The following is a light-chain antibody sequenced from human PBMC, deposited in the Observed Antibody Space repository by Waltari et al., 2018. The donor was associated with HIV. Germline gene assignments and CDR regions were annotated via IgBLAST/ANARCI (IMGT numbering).Light chain of an antibody. V-gene: IGKV4-1*01. Sequence: DIVMTQSPDSLAVSLGERATINCKSSQSVLYSSNNKNYLAWYQQKPGQPPKLLIYWASTRESGVPDRFSGSGSQTDFTLTISSLQAEDVAVYYCQQYYSTLRTFGQGTKVEIK. J-gene: IGKJ1*01. CDR2: WAS. CDR1: QSVLYSSNNKNY. CDR3: QQYYSTLRT.